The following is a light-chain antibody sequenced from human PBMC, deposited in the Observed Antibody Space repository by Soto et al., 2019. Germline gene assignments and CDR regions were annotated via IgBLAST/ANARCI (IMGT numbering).Light chain of an antibody. CDR1: QSVSSN. Sequence: EIVMTQSPATLSVSPGERATLSCRASQSVSSNLAWYQQKPGQAPRLLIYRASTRATGIPARFSGSGSGTDFTLTITSLQSEDFAVYYCQHYHNWPPWTFRQGTKMEIK. J-gene: IGKJ1*01. CDR2: RAS. V-gene: IGKV3-15*01. CDR3: QHYHNWPPWT.